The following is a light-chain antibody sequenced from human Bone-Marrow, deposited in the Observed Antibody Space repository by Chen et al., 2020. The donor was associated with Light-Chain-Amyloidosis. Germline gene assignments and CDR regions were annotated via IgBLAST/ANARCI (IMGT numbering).Light chain of an antibody. CDR2: EVT. V-gene: IGLV2-14*01. J-gene: IGLJ1*01. Sequence: QSALTQPASVSGSPGQSITISCTGTRSAVGGDNHVSWYQQHPDKAPKLMIYEVTNRPSLVPDRFSGSKSDNTASLTISGLQTEDAADYFCSSYTITNTLVFGSGTRVTVL. CDR3: SSYTITNTLV. CDR1: RSAVGGDNH.